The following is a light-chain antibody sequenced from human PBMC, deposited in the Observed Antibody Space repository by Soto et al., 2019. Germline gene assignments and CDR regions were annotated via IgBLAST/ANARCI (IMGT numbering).Light chain of an antibody. CDR3: QQRSNWPLT. CDR2: DAS. J-gene: IGKJ4*01. CDR1: QSVNSY. V-gene: IGKV3-11*01. Sequence: EIVLTQSPATLSLSPGERATLSCRASQSVNSYLAWYQQKPVQAPRVLIYDASNRATGIPARFSGSGSGTDFTLTISSLEPEDFAVYYGQQRSNWPLTFGGGTKVEIK.